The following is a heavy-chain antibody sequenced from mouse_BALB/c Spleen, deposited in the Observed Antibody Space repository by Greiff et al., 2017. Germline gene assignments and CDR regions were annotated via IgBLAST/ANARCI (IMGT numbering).Heavy chain of an antibody. D-gene: IGHD1-2*01. CDR2: IWTGGGT. CDR3: VRDRDYGYYAMDY. CDR1: GFSLTSYD. Sequence: VQLVESGPGLVAPSQSLSITCTVSGFSLTSYDISWIRQPPGKGLEWLGVIWTGGGTNYNSAFMSRLSISKDNSKSQVFLKMNSLQTDDTAIYYCVRDRDYGYYAMDYWGQGTSVTVSS. J-gene: IGHJ4*01. V-gene: IGHV2-9-2*01.